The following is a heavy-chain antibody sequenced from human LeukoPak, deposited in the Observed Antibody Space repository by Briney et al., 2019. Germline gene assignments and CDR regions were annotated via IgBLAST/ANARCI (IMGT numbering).Heavy chain of an antibody. CDR3: ASHQYGSGSYYHDF. J-gene: IGHJ4*02. CDR2: ISTTGST. Sequence: SETLSLTCTVSGGSISSGNYYWTWIRQPAGKGLEWIGRISTTGSTDYDPSLKSRLFISIDTSKKQFSLRLSSATAADTAVYYCASHQYGSGSYYHDFWGQGTLVTVSS. V-gene: IGHV4-61*02. CDR1: GGSISSGNYY. D-gene: IGHD3-10*01.